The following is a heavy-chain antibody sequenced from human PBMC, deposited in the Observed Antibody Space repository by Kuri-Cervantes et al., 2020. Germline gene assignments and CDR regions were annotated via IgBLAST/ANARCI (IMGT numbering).Heavy chain of an antibody. CDR2: VSWNGSRT. Sequence: GESLKISCAASGFTFSNSDMNWVRQAPGKGLEWVSGVSWNGSRTHYADSVKGRFTISRDNAKNSLYLQMNSLRAEDTAVYYCAREDGYYDSSGYRSVYAFDIWGQGTMVTVSS. CDR1: GFTFSNSD. V-gene: IGHV3-19*01. CDR3: AREDGYYDSSGYRSVYAFDI. J-gene: IGHJ3*02. D-gene: IGHD3-22*01.